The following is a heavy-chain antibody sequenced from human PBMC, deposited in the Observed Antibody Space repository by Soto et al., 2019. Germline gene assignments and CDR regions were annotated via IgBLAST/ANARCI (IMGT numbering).Heavy chain of an antibody. CDR3: ATRRWSDAFDI. D-gene: IGHD2-15*01. J-gene: IGHJ3*02. V-gene: IGHV3-23*01. CDR1: GFTFSSYA. Sequence: GGSLRLSCAASGFTFSSYAMSWVRQAPGKGLEWVSAISGSGGSTYYADSVKGRFTITRDNSKNTLYLQMNSLRAEDTAVHYCATRRWSDAFDIWGQGTMVTVSS. CDR2: ISGSGGST.